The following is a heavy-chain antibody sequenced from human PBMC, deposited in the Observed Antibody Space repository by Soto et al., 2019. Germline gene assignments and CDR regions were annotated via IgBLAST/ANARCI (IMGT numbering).Heavy chain of an antibody. CDR1: GFIFKMYW. CDR2: ITDDGSTT. J-gene: IGHJ4*02. Sequence: GGSLRLSCETSGFIFKMYWMHWVRQVPGQGPQWVARITDDGSTTYYAASVEGRFTISRDNAKNALYLQMTSLRPDDTAVYYCTRGPRPTSIGTGAFWGQGTLVTVSS. CDR3: TRGPRPTSIGTGAF. V-gene: IGHV3-74*01. D-gene: IGHD3-10*01.